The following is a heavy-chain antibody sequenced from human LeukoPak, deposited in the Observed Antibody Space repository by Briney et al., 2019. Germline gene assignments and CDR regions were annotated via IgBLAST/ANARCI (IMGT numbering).Heavy chain of an antibody. CDR2: IYYSGST. D-gene: IGHD4/OR15-4a*01. V-gene: IGHV4-59*01. Sequence: SETLSLTCTVSGGSISGYYWSWIRQPPGKRLEWIGYIYYSGSTNYNPSLSSRVTISVDTSKNQFSLKLTSVTAADTAVYYCARDDYGYTFDYRGQGTLVTVSS. CDR1: GGSISGYY. CDR3: ARDDYGYTFDY. J-gene: IGHJ4*02.